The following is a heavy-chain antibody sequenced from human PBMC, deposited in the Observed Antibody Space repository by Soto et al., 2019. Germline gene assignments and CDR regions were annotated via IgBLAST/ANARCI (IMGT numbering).Heavy chain of an antibody. J-gene: IGHJ4*02. Sequence: SVKVSCKASGFTFTSSAVQWVRQARGQRLEWIGWIVVGSGNTNYAQKFQERVTITRDMSTSTAYMELSSLRSEDTAVYYCAADYDILTGYYPIFDYWGQGTLVTVSS. V-gene: IGHV1-58*01. CDR2: IVVGSGNT. D-gene: IGHD3-9*01. CDR1: GFTFTSSA. CDR3: AADYDILTGYYPIFDY.